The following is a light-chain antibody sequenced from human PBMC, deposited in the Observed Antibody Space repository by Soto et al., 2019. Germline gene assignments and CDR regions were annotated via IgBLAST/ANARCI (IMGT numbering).Light chain of an antibody. CDR1: SSNIGAGYD. CDR2: GNS. V-gene: IGLV1-40*01. CDR3: QSYDSSLSGRYV. Sequence: QSVLTQPPSVSGAPGQRVTISCTGSSSNIGAGYDVHWYQQLPGTAPKLLIYGNSNRPSGVPDRFYGSKSGTSASLAITGIQAEDEADYYCQSYDSSLSGRYVFGTGTKVTVL. J-gene: IGLJ1*01.